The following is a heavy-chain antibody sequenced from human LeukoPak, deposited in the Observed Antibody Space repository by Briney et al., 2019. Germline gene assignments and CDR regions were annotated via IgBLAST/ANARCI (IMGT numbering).Heavy chain of an antibody. CDR1: GGSISSNY. V-gene: IGHV4-59*01. D-gene: IGHD6-19*01. Sequence: SETLSLTCTVSGGSISSNYWSWIRQPPGKGLERIGYIYDSGSTNYNPSLNSRATISEDMSKNQFSLKVRSVTAADTAVYYCARSTGGWSYFDHWGQGILVTVSS. CDR2: IYDSGST. J-gene: IGHJ4*02. CDR3: ARSTGGWSYFDH.